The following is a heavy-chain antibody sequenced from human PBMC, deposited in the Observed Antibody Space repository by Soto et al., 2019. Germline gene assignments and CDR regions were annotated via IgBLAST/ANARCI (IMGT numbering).Heavy chain of an antibody. J-gene: IGHJ4*02. CDR2: IWYDGSNK. Sequence: QVQLVESGGGVVQPGRSLRLSCAASGFTFSSYGMHWVRQAPGKGLEWVAVIWYDGSNKYYADSVKGRFTISRDNSKNTRYLQMNSLRAEDTAVYYCAREYSSRGFDYWGQGTLVTVSS. CDR1: GFTFSSYG. D-gene: IGHD6-13*01. V-gene: IGHV3-33*01. CDR3: AREYSSRGFDY.